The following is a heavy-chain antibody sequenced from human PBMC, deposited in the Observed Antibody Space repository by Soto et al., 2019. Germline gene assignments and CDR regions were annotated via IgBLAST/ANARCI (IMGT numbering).Heavy chain of an antibody. V-gene: IGHV5-51*01. CDR2: IYPGDSDT. CDR1: GYSYTRYC. Sequence: PGESQITSWKGSGYSYTRYCIGLVRHLPGKGLEWMGIIYPGDSDTRYSPSFQGPVTISADKSIRTAYLQWSSLKASDTGMYYWARLIIGSNCPGMAVWAQGTTV. J-gene: IGHJ6*02. D-gene: IGHD1-26*01. CDR3: ARLIIGSNCPGMAV.